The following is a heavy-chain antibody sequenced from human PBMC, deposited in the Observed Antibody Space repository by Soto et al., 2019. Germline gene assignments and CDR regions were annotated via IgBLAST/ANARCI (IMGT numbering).Heavy chain of an antibody. J-gene: IGHJ5*02. Sequence: QVQLQESGPGLVKPSQTLSLSCTVSDGSLNRGGYHWSWIRQHPGKGLEWIGYIYYTGSTSYNPSLKSRAIISLETSKYLFSLTLTSVTAADTAVYYCARAGSGRFDPWGQGTLVTVSS. CDR2: IYYTGST. V-gene: IGHV4-31*03. CDR1: DGSLNRGGYH. CDR3: ARAGSGRFDP.